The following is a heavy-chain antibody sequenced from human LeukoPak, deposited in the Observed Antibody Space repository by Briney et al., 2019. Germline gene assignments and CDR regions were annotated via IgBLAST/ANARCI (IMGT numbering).Heavy chain of an antibody. V-gene: IGHV4-38-2*02. CDR1: GYSISSGYY. Sequence: SETLSLTCTVSGYSISSGYYWGWIRQPPGKGLEWIGIIYHSGRTDYNPSLKSRVTISEDTSKNQFSLKLSSVTAADTAVYYCARAPYYYDSSGSPRDAFDIWGQGTMVTVSS. CDR3: ARAPYYYDSSGSPRDAFDI. CDR2: IYHSGRT. J-gene: IGHJ3*02. D-gene: IGHD3-22*01.